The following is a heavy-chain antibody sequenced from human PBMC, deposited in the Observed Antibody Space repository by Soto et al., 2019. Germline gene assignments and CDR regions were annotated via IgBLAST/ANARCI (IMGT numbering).Heavy chain of an antibody. J-gene: IGHJ4*02. CDR2: INHRGTT. D-gene: IGHD2-2*01. CDR3: TRSRYCTSSSCSRYYFDN. V-gene: IGHV4-34*01. CDR1: GGSLSAYY. Sequence: PETLSLTCAVYGGSLSAYYWSWIRQPPGKGLEWIGEINHRGTTNYNPSLKSRVSMSVDTSKNQFSVMLSSVTAADTAVYYCTRSRYCTSSSCSRYYFDNWGQGALVTVSS.